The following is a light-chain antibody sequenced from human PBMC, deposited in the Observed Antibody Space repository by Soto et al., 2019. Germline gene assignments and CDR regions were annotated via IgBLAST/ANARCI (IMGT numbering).Light chain of an antibody. V-gene: IGLV1-51*01. Sequence: QSVLTQPPSVSAAPGQTVTFSCSGTNTNIGNNYVSWYQQLPGTAPKLLIYDNDKRPSGIPDRFSGSKSGTSATLGITGLQTADEADYYCAAWDDNLNGVVFGGGTKVTVL. CDR1: NTNIGNNY. CDR3: AAWDDNLNGVV. CDR2: DND. J-gene: IGLJ2*01.